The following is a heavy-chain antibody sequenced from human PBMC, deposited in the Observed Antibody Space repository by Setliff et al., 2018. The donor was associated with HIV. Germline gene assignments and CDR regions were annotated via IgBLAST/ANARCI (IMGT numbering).Heavy chain of an antibody. J-gene: IGHJ4*02. CDR1: GYSLTDLS. V-gene: IGHV1-24*01. CDR2: FDPEDGET. D-gene: IGHD1-1*01. Sequence: GASVKVSCKVSGYSLTDLSIHWVRQAPGKGLEWMGGFDPEDGETVYAQKLQGRVTMTEDTSTDTAYMELSSLRSEDTAVYYCASARIQTGGTSTSFDYWGQGTLVTVSS. CDR3: ASARIQTGGTSTSFDY.